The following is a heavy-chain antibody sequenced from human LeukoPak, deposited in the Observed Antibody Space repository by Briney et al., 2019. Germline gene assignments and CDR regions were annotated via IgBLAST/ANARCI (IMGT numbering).Heavy chain of an antibody. Sequence: GGSLRLSCAASGFTFSSYSMNWVRQAPGKGLEWVSYISSSSSTIYYADSVKGRFTISRDNAKNSLYLQMNSLRAEDTAVYYCARSGAMGVWGQGTTVTVSS. CDR2: ISSSSSTI. V-gene: IGHV3-48*01. CDR3: ARSGAMGV. CDR1: GFTFSSYS. D-gene: IGHD3-10*01. J-gene: IGHJ6*02.